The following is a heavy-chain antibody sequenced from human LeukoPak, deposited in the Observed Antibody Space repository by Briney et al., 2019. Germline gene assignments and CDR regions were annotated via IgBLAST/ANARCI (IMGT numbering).Heavy chain of an antibody. CDR2: TLYDGSST. J-gene: IGHJ4*02. CDR1: GFTFNIYP. Sequence: PGGSLRLSCAASGFTFNIYPMHWVRQAPGEGPEWVAVTLYDGSSTDYADSVKGRFTMSRDNAKNTLYLQMNSLRPEDTGIYYCARGNVAVARNLIDFWGQGTMLTVSS. CDR3: ARGNVAVARNLIDF. D-gene: IGHD6-19*01. V-gene: IGHV3-30*04.